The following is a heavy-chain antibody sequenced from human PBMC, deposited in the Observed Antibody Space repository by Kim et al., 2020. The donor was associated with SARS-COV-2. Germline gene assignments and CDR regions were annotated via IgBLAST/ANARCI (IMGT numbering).Heavy chain of an antibody. CDR3: ARVPGIEYSSSPALDY. J-gene: IGHJ4*02. CDR1: GFTFSSYE. V-gene: IGHV3-48*03. CDR2: ISSSGSTI. D-gene: IGHD6-6*01. Sequence: GGSLRLSCAASGFTFSSYEMNWVRQAPGKGLEWISYISSSGSTIYYADSVKGRFTISRDNAKNSLYLQMNSLRAEDTAVYYCARVPGIEYSSSPALDYWGQGTLVTVSS.